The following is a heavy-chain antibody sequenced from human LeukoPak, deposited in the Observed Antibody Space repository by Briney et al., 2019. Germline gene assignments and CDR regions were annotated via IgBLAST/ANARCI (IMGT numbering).Heavy chain of an antibody. Sequence: PSQTLSLTCTVSGGSMSSYYWSWIRQTPGKGLEWIGYKYHRGSTTYNPSLKSRVTISVDTSKNQFSLKLSSVTAADTAVYYCARVFSGRWLLPDYQCYFDYWGQGTLVTVS. V-gene: IGHV4-59*01. CDR2: KYHRGST. D-gene: IGHD3-22*01. CDR1: GGSMSSYY. CDR3: ARVFSGRWLLPDYQCYFDY. J-gene: IGHJ4*02.